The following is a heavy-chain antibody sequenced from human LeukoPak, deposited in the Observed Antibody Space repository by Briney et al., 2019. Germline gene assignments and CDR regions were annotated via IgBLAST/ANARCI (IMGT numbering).Heavy chain of an antibody. D-gene: IGHD1-26*01. V-gene: IGHV4-61*05. Sequence: PSETLSLTCTVSGGSISSSTYYWGWIRQPPGKGLEWIGHIFHSGITNYNPSLKSRVTISVDKSTNQLFLRLNSVTAADTAVYFCARLWSGSFYFDSWGQGTLVTVSS. J-gene: IGHJ4*02. CDR2: IFHSGIT. CDR1: GGSISSSTYY. CDR3: ARLWSGSFYFDS.